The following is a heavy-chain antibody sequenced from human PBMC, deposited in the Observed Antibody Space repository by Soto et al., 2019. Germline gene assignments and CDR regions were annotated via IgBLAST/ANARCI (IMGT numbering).Heavy chain of an antibody. CDR2: VSAYNRNS. J-gene: IGHJ4*02. CDR3: ARDRQWEPLLY. Sequence: QVQLVQSGSEVKKPGASVRVTCKASGYTFRNYGISWVREAPGQGLEWMGWVSAYNRNSNYARKFEDRVIMTADTATSTAYLELRGLRSDDTAIYYCARDRQWEPLLYWGQGTLVTVSS. CDR1: GYTFRNYG. V-gene: IGHV1-18*01. D-gene: IGHD1-26*01.